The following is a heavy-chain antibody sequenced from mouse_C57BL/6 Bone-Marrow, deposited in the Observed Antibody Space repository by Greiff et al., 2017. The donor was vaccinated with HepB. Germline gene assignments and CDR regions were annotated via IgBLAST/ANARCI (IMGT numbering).Heavy chain of an antibody. CDR3: ARNYYSNYDWYFDV. J-gene: IGHJ1*03. D-gene: IGHD2-5*01. CDR1: GYTFTSYG. V-gene: IGHV1-81*01. CDR2: INPGSGGT. Sequence: QVHVKQSGAELARPGASVKLSCKASGYTFTSYGISWVKQRTGQGLEWIGVINPGSGGTNYNEKFKGKATLTADKSSSTAYMQLSSLTSEDSAVYFCARNYYSNYDWYFDVWGTGTTVTVSS.